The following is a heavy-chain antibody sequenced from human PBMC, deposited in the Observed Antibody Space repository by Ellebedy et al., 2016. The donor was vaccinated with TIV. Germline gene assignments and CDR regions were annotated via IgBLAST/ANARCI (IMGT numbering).Heavy chain of an antibody. V-gene: IGHV1-18*01. D-gene: IGHD3-3*01. CDR2: ISAYNGNT. CDR1: GYTFTSYG. Sequence: ASVKVSCXASGYTFTSYGISWVRQAPGQGLEWMGWISAYNGNTNYAQKLQGRVTMTTDTSTSTAYMELRSLRSDDTAVYYCAREAESYDFWSGYYPLYGMDVWGQGTTVTVSS. J-gene: IGHJ6*02. CDR3: AREAESYDFWSGYYPLYGMDV.